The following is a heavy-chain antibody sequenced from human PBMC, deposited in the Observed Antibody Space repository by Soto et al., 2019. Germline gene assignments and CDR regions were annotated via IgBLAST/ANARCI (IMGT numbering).Heavy chain of an antibody. CDR1: GFSVYTGGVG. J-gene: IGHJ6*04. D-gene: IGHD1-1*01. V-gene: IGHV2-5*02. Sequence: QITLKESSPTLEKPTQTLTLTCSFSGFSVYTGGVGVGWIRQPPGKALEWLALLYWDDTRRYNPSLKNTLTIAKDTSENQVVLTVTDMGPVDTGTYFCAHYTTDTYFDVWGKGATVTVSS. CDR2: LYWDDTR. CDR3: AHYTTDTYFDV.